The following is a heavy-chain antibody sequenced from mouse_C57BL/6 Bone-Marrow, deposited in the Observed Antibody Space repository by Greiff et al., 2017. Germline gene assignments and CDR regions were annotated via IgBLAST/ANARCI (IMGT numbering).Heavy chain of an antibody. CDR3: APLRGYAMDY. Sequence: DVQLQESGPELVKPGASVKISCKASGYSFTGYYMNWVKQSPEKSLEWIGEINPSTGGTTYNQKFKAKATLTVDKSSSTAYMQLKSLTSEDSAVYYCAPLRGYAMDYWGQGTSVTVSS. D-gene: IGHD2-4*01. V-gene: IGHV1-42*01. CDR1: GYSFTGYY. J-gene: IGHJ4*01. CDR2: INPSTGGT.